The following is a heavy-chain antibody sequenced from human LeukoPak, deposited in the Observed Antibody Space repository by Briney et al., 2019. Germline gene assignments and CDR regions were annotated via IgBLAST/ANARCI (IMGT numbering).Heavy chain of an antibody. CDR1: GGSFSGKY. CDR2: ITYSGSI. Sequence: PSETLSLTCAVSGGSFSGKYWTWIRQPPGKGLEWIGEITYSGSIYYNTSLKSRVTISVDTSKNQFSLKLNSVTAADTAGYYCARRSPRMEPAASPDAFDIWGQGTMVTVSS. J-gene: IGHJ3*02. D-gene: IGHD2-2*01. CDR3: ARRSPRMEPAASPDAFDI. V-gene: IGHV4-34*01.